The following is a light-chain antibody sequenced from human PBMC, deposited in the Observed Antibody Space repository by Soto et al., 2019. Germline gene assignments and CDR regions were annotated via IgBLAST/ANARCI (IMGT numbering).Light chain of an antibody. CDR2: GAS. CDR3: QQYHSYPVT. J-gene: IGKJ4*01. Sequence: DIQMTQSPSSLSASVGDTVTITCRASQGISNFLAWFQQKPGKAPKSLIYGASSLQSGVPSKISGSGSDKGFTLTISRLQPEDSATYFCQQYHSYPVTFGGGTKVEIK. CDR1: QGISNF. V-gene: IGKV1-16*02.